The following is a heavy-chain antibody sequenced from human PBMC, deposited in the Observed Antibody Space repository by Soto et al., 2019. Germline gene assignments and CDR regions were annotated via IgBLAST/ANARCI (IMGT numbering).Heavy chain of an antibody. D-gene: IGHD3-10*01. Sequence: SEALSLTCTVSGGSISSSSYYWGWIRQPPGKGPEWIGSIYYSGSTYYNPSLKSRVTISVDTSKNQFSLKLSSVTAADTAVYYCARRGSGSYSDYWGQGTLVTVSS. V-gene: IGHV4-39*01. CDR3: ARRGSGSYSDY. CDR2: IYYSGST. CDR1: GGSISSSSYY. J-gene: IGHJ4*02.